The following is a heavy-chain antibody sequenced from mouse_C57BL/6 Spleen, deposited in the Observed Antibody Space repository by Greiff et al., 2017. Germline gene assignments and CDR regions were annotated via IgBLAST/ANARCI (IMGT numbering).Heavy chain of an antibody. CDR1: GYTFTSYW. CDR2: IDPSDSYT. V-gene: IGHV1-69*01. J-gene: IGHJ2*01. CDR3: ARRCSGFDY. Sequence: QVQLQQSGAELVMPGASVKLSCKASGYTFTSYWMHWVKQRPGQGLEWIGEIDPSDSYTNYNQKFKGKSTLTVDKSSSTTYMQLSSLASEDSAFYDCARRCSGFDYWGQGTTLTVSS. D-gene: IGHD3-2*02.